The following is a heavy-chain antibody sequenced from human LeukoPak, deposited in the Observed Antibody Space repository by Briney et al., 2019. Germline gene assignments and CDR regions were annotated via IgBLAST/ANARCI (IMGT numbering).Heavy chain of an antibody. Sequence: GGSLRLSCAASGFTFSSSAMSWVRQAPGKGLEWVSAISNNGGYTYYADSVQGRFTISRDNSKSTLCLQMNSLKAEDTAVYYCAKQLGYCSDGSCYFPYWGQGTLVTVSS. CDR3: AKQLGYCSDGSCYFPY. CDR2: ISNNGGYT. J-gene: IGHJ4*02. CDR1: GFTFSSSA. V-gene: IGHV3-23*01. D-gene: IGHD2-15*01.